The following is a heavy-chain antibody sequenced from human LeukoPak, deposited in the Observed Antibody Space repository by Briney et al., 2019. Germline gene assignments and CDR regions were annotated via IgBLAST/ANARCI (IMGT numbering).Heavy chain of an antibody. CDR1: GYTFTSYD. J-gene: IGHJ5*02. CDR3: ARAPYSSSWYRPNWFDP. D-gene: IGHD6-13*01. V-gene: IGHV1-8*01. Sequence: ASVKVSCKASGYTFTSYDINWVRQATGQGLEWMGWMNPNSGNTGYAQKFQGRVTMTRNTFISTAYMELSSLRSEDTAVYYCARAPYSSSWYRPNWFDPWGQGTLVTVSS. CDR2: MNPNSGNT.